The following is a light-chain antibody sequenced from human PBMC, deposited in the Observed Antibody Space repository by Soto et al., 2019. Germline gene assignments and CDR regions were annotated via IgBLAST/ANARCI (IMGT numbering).Light chain of an antibody. CDR1: QSVSSY. CDR3: QQRSIWPPLT. V-gene: IGKV3-11*01. Sequence: EIVLTQSPATLSLSPGERATLSCRASQSVSSYLAWYQQKPGQAPRLLIYDASNRATGIPARFSGSGSGTDFTLTISSLEPEDFAVYYCQQRSIWPPLTFGGGTKVEIQ. CDR2: DAS. J-gene: IGKJ4*01.